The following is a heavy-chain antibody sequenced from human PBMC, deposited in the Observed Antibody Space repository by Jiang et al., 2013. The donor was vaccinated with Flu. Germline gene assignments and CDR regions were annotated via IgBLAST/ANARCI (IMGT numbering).Heavy chain of an antibody. CDR3: ARGPNPTIVPAAIRDYYYYYMDV. CDR1: GGTFSSYA. J-gene: IGHJ6*03. D-gene: IGHD2-2*01. Sequence: VQLVESGAEVKKPGSSVKVSCKASGGTFSSYAISWVRQAPGQGLEWMGGIIPIFGTANYAQKFQGRVTITADESTSTAYMELSSLRSEDTAVYYCARGPNPTIVPAAIRDYYYYYMDVWGKGTTVTVSS. V-gene: IGHV1-69*01. CDR2: IIPIFGTA.